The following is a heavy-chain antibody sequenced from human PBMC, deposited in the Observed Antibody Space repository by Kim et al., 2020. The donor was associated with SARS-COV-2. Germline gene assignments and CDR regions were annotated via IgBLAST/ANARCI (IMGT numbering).Heavy chain of an antibody. J-gene: IGHJ6*02. Sequence: ASVKVSCKASGYTFTGYYMHWVRQAPGQGLEWMGRINPNSGGTNYAQKFQGRVTMTRDTSISTAYMELSRLRSDDTAVYYWARAQGEQWLPLAYYYYGMDVWGQGTTVTVSS. CDR2: INPNSGGT. CDR1: GYTFTGYY. D-gene: IGHD6-19*01. V-gene: IGHV1-2*06. CDR3: ARAQGEQWLPLAYYYYGMDV.